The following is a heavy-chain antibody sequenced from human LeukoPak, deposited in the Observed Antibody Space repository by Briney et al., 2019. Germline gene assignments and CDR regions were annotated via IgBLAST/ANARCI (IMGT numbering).Heavy chain of an antibody. Sequence: GGSVRLSCAASGFTSSSYAMSWVGQAPGKGLEWVSVISGRGGRTYYAHSVKGRFTISRDNSKNTLYVQMNSLRAEDTAVYYCAKDLLAATIDYYFDYWGQGTLVTVSS. V-gene: IGHV3-23*01. D-gene: IGHD5-12*01. J-gene: IGHJ4*02. CDR3: AKDLLAATIDYYFDY. CDR1: GFTSSSYA. CDR2: ISGRGGRT.